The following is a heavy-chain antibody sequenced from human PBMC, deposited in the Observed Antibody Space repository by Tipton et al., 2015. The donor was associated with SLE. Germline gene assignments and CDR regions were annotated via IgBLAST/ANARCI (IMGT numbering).Heavy chain of an antibody. CDR2: IFYSGST. Sequence: TLSLTCTVSGGSINSHFWSWIRQPPGKGLEWIGYIFYSGSTNYNPSLRSRVTISVESKNQFSLKLSSVTAADTAVYFCARADYYLHYFAMDVWGQGTTVTVSS. CDR1: GGSINSHF. D-gene: IGHD3/OR15-3a*01. J-gene: IGHJ6*02. V-gene: IGHV4-59*11. CDR3: ARADYYLHYFAMDV.